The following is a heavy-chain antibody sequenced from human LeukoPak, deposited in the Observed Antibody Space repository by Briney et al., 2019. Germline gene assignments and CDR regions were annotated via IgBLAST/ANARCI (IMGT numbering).Heavy chain of an antibody. CDR2: IFYSGST. J-gene: IGHJ2*01. D-gene: IGHD6-13*01. CDR1: GGSISSYY. CDR3: ARVYYSNSYDYWYFDL. Sequence: KTSETLSLTCTVSGGSISSYYWSWIRQPPGKGLEWIGYIFYSGSTNYNPSLKSRVTISVDTSKNQLSLKLSSVTAADTAVYYCARVYYSNSYDYWYFDLWGRGTLVTVSS. V-gene: IGHV4-59*01.